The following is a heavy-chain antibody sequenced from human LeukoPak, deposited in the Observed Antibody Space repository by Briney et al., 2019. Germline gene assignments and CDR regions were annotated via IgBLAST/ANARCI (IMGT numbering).Heavy chain of an antibody. D-gene: IGHD1-26*01. CDR1: GGTFSSYA. Sequence: SVKVSCKASGGTFSSYAISWVRQAPGQGLDWMGGIIPIFGTANYAQKFQGRVTITTDESTSTAYMELSSLRSEDTAVYYCARGVEVGATYMNYFDYWGQGTLVTVSS. CDR3: ARGVEVGATYMNYFDY. CDR2: IIPIFGTA. J-gene: IGHJ4*02. V-gene: IGHV1-69*05.